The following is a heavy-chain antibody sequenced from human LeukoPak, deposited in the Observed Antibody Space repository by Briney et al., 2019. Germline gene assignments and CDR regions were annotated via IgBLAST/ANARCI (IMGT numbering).Heavy chain of an antibody. J-gene: IGHJ4*02. D-gene: IGHD6-13*01. Sequence: GGSLRLSCASSGFNFDKYAMHWVRQAPGKGLVWVSRIDHDGINTYYADSVKGRFTISRDNAKNTLYLRMNSLRAEDTAVYYCARDPGSWYDYWGPGTLVTVSS. CDR3: ARDPGSWYDY. CDR2: IDHDGINT. CDR1: GFNFDKYA. V-gene: IGHV3-74*01.